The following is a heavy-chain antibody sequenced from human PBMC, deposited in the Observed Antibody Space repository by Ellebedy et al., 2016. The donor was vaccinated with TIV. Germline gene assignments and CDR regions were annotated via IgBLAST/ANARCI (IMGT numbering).Heavy chain of an antibody. CDR1: RYTFTSYY. D-gene: IGHD7-27*01. CDR2: INPSGGST. Sequence: ASVKVSXKASRYTFTSYYMHWVRQAPGQGLEWMGIINPSGGSTSYAQKFQGRVTMTRDTSTSTVYMELSSLRSEDTAVYYCARDPNWGTRAFDIWGQGTMVTVSS. J-gene: IGHJ3*02. CDR3: ARDPNWGTRAFDI. V-gene: IGHV1-46*03.